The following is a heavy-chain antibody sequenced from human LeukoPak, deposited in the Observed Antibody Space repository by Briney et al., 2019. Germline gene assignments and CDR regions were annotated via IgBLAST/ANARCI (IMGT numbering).Heavy chain of an antibody. Sequence: GGSLRLSCAASGFPFRSYSMNWVRQAPGKGLEWVSSISTSSSYIYYADSVKGRFTISRDNAKNSVYLQINSLRDEDTAVYYCAKDLNYLQSDYWGQGTLVTVSS. V-gene: IGHV3-21*01. CDR2: ISTSSSYI. J-gene: IGHJ4*02. D-gene: IGHD5-24*01. CDR3: AKDLNYLQSDY. CDR1: GFPFRSYS.